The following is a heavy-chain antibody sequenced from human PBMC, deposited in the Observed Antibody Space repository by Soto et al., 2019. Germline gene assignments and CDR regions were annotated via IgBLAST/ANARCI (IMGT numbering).Heavy chain of an antibody. CDR1: GGSISSSIYY. V-gene: IGHV4-39*01. CDR2: IYYSGST. D-gene: IGHD5-12*01. CDR3: ARTRVVATIIDNYYYGMDV. Sequence: SETLSLTCTVSGGSISSSIYYWGWIRQPPGKGLEWIGNIYYSGSTYYNPSLKSRVTISVDTSKNQFSLKLSSVTAADTAVYYCARTRVVATIIDNYYYGMDVWGQGTTVTVS. J-gene: IGHJ6*02.